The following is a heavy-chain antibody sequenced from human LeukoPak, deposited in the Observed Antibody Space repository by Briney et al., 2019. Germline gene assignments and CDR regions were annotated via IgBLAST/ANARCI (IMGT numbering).Heavy chain of an antibody. CDR1: GYTFTSYG. J-gene: IGHJ4*02. Sequence: ASVKVSCKASGYTFTSYGISWVRQAPGQGLELMGWISAYNGNTNYAQKLQGRVTMTTDTSTSTAYMELRSLRSDDTAVYYCARDYATYYYDSSGYYSWRNWGQGTLVTVSS. V-gene: IGHV1-18*01. CDR2: ISAYNGNT. CDR3: ARDYATYYYDSSGYYSWRN. D-gene: IGHD3-22*01.